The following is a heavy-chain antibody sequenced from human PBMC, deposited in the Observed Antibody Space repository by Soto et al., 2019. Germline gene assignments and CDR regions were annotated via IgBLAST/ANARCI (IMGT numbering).Heavy chain of an antibody. J-gene: IGHJ4*02. CDR2: IYYSGST. CDR3: ARANIVEVPERGYYFDS. D-gene: IGHD2-2*01. CDR1: GGSISSGGYY. V-gene: IGHV4-31*03. Sequence: SETLSLTCTVSGGSISSGGYYWSWIRQHPGKGLEWIGYIYYSGSTYYNPSLKSRVTISVDTSKNQFSLKLSSVTAADTAVYNCARANIVEVPERGYYFDSWGQGTLVTVSS.